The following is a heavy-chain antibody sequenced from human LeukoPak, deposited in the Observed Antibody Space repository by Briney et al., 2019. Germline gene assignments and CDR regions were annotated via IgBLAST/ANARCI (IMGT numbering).Heavy chain of an antibody. J-gene: IGHJ6*03. V-gene: IGHV4-39*01. Sequence: KSSETLSLTCTVSGGSISSSSYYWGWIRQPPGKGLEWIGSIYYSGSTYYNPSLKSRVTISVDTSKNQFSLKLSSVTAADTAVYYCARAFGELWRYYYYMDVWGKGTTVTISS. CDR1: GGSISSSSYY. D-gene: IGHD3-10*01. CDR3: ARAFGELWRYYYYMDV. CDR2: IYYSGST.